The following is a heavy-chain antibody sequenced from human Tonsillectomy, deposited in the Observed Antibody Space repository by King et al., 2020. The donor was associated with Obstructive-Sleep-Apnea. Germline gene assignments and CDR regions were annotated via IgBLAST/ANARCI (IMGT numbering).Heavy chain of an antibody. CDR3: ARLKYSSTTADLFDY. V-gene: IGHV4-39*01. CDR1: GGSISSSSYY. D-gene: IGHD6-13*01. J-gene: IGHJ4*02. Sequence: LQLQESGPGLVKPSETLSLTCTVSGGSISSSSYYWGWIRQPPGKGLEWIGNIYYSGDTYYNPSLKSRVTISVDTSKNQFSLKLSSVTAADAAVYYCARLKYSSTTADLFDYWGQGTLVTVSS. CDR2: IYYSGDT.